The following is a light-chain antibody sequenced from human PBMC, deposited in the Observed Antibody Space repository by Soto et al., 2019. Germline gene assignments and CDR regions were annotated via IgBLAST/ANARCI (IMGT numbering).Light chain of an antibody. CDR3: QQSNSFPLT. V-gene: IGKV1-39*01. CDR2: STF. Sequence: DIQMTQSPSSLSASVGDRVTITCRASQSISSYLHWYQQKPGEAPKLLIYSTFNLQSGVPSRFSGSGSGTDFTLTISSLQPEDSATYYCQQSNSFPLTFGGGTKVDI. J-gene: IGKJ4*01. CDR1: QSISSY.